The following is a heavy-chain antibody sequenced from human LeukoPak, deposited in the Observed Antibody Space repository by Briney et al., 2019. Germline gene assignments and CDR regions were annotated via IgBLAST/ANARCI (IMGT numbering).Heavy chain of an antibody. V-gene: IGHV4-39*01. J-gene: IGHJ5*02. Sequence: SETLSLTCAVSGGSISSSNWWTWVRQPPGKGLEWIGSIYYSGSTYYNPSLKSRVTISVDTSKNQFSLKLSSVTAADTAVYYCARPPDPWGQGTLVTVSS. CDR3: ARPPDP. CDR2: IYYSGST. CDR1: GGSISSSNW.